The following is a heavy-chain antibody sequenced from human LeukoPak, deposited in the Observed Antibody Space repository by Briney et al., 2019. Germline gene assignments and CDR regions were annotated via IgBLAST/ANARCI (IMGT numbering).Heavy chain of an antibody. J-gene: IGHJ6*03. V-gene: IGHV4-4*02. D-gene: IGHD3-10*01. CDR2: IYHSGST. Sequence: ASETLSLTCAVSGGSISSSNWWSWVRQPPGKGLEWIGEIYHSGSTNYNPSLKSRVAISIDTSKNQFSLKLSSVTAADTAVYYCARREFYYYMDVWGKGTTVTVSS. CDR3: ARREFYYYMDV. CDR1: GGSISSSNW.